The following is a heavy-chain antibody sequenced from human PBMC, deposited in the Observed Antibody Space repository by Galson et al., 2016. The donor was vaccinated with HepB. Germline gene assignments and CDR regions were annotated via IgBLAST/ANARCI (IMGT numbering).Heavy chain of an antibody. J-gene: IGHJ5*02. CDR3: ARNMSSSWFSYWFDP. V-gene: IGHV4-59*01. CDR2: ISSSGRT. Sequence: SETLSLTCTVSGGSITSSYWSWIRQPPGKGLEWIGYISSSGRTNYNSSLKSRVTISLDTSSNQFSLNLTSVTAADTAVYYCARNMSSSWFSYWFDPWGRGTLVTVSS. D-gene: IGHD6-19*01. CDR1: GGSITSSY.